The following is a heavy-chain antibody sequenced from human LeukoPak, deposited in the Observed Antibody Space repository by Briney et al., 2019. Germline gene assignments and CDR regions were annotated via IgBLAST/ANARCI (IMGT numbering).Heavy chain of an antibody. Sequence: GGSLRLSCAASGFTFSSYSMNWVRQAPGKGLEWVSSIGSRSAYTYYADSVKGRFTISRDNAKNSLYLQMNSLRTGDTAVYYCARGGLNFDAFDIWGQGTMVTVSS. CDR1: GFTFSSYS. J-gene: IGHJ3*02. CDR3: ARGGLNFDAFDI. CDR2: IGSRSAYT. V-gene: IGHV3-21*01. D-gene: IGHD1-7*01.